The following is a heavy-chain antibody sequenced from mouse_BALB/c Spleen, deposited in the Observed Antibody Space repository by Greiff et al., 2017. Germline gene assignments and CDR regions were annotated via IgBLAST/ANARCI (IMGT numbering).Heavy chain of an antibody. Sequence: EVMLVESGGGLVKPGGSLKLSCAASGFTFSDYYMYWVRQTPEKRLEWVATISDGGSYTYYPDSVKGRFTISRDNAKNNLYLQMSSLKSEDTAMYYCARADRYDGSLNFDYWGQGTTLTVSS. CDR3: ARADRYDGSLNFDY. J-gene: IGHJ2*01. CDR2: ISDGGSYT. CDR1: GFTFSDYY. D-gene: IGHD2-14*01. V-gene: IGHV5-4*02.